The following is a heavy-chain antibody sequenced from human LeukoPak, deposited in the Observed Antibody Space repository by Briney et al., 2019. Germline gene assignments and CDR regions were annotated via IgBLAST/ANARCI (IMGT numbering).Heavy chain of an antibody. CDR1: GFTFSTYG. D-gene: IGHD6-19*01. V-gene: IGHV3-30*18. Sequence: GGSLRLSCAASGFTFSTYGMHWVRQAPGKGLEWVAVISFDGSNKYYADSVKGRFTISRDNSKNTLYLQMNSLRAEGTAVYYCAKDLRPYSSGWYDYWGQGTLVTVSS. CDR2: ISFDGSNK. J-gene: IGHJ4*02. CDR3: AKDLRPYSSGWYDY.